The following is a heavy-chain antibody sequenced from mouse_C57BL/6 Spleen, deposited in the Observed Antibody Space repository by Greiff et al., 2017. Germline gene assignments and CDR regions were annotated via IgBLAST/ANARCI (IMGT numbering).Heavy chain of an antibody. CDR3: ARSSSIYYGNYGYFDY. CDR1: GFSLTSYA. CDR2: IWTGGGT. Sequence: VKLVESGPGLVAPSQSLSITCTVSGFSLTSYAISWVRQPPGKGLEWLGVIWTGGGTNYNSALKSRLSISKDNSKSQVFLKMNSLQTDDTARYYCARSSSIYYGNYGYFDYGGQGTTLTVSS. J-gene: IGHJ2*01. D-gene: IGHD2-1*01. V-gene: IGHV2-9-1*01.